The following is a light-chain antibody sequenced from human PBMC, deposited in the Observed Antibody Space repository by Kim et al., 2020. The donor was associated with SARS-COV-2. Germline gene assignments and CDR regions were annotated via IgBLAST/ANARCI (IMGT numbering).Light chain of an antibody. J-gene: IGLJ3*02. Sequence: QSALTQPASVSGSPGQSITISCTGTTSDIGSYDYASWYQQHPGKAPKLIIYDVTNRPSGVSNRFSGSKSGITASLTISGLQAEDEADYYCCSYTTITTLVFGGGTQLTVL. CDR2: DVT. CDR1: TSDIGSYDY. CDR3: CSYTTITTLV. V-gene: IGLV2-14*03.